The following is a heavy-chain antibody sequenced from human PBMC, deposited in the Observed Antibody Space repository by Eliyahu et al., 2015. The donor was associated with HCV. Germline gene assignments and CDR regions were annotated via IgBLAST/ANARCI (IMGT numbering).Heavy chain of an antibody. CDR2: ISGDGGST. Sequence: EVQLLESGGGLVQXGGSLRLSCXXSGFXFSQXTMSWVRQAPGKGLEWVSGISGDGGSTYYADSVKGRFTISRDNSKDTLYLQMNSLRAEDTTVYYCAKIVMAGPYYWGQGTLVTVSS. CDR1: GFXFSQXT. CDR3: AKIVMAGPYY. D-gene: IGHD6-19*01. V-gene: IGHV3-23*01. J-gene: IGHJ4*02.